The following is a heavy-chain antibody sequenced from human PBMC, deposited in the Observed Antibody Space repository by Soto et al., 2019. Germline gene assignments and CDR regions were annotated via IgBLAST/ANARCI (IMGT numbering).Heavy chain of an antibody. CDR3: AKGGSGWARFGH. V-gene: IGHV3-23*01. J-gene: IGHJ4*02. CDR2: ITGSGGST. CDR1: GFTFSSHD. D-gene: IGHD6-25*01. Sequence: EVQLLESGGGSVQPGGSLTLSCAASGFTFSSHDMNWVRQAPGKGPEWVSTITGSGGSTYYANSVKGRFTISRDNAKNTVYLQMNSLRAEDTAVYYCAKGGSGWARFGHWGQRTLVTVSS.